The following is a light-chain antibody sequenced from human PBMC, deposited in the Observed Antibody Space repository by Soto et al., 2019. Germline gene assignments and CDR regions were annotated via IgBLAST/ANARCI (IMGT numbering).Light chain of an antibody. V-gene: IGKV4-1*01. CDR3: QQYYSTPWT. CDR1: QSVFYSSNNKNY. CDR2: WAS. J-gene: IGKJ1*01. Sequence: DIVMTQSPDALAVSLGERATINCKSSQSVFYSSNNKNYLAWYQQKPGQPPKLLIYWASTRESGVPDRFSGSGSGTDFTLTNSSLQAEDVAVYYCQQYYSTPWTFGQGTKVDIK.